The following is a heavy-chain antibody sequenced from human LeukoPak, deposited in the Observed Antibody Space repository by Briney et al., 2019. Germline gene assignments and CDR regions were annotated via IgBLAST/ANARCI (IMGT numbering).Heavy chain of an antibody. J-gene: IGHJ4*02. CDR2: MNPNSGDT. V-gene: IGHV1-8*01. Sequence: GASVKVAGKASGYTFSNYDINWVRQAAGQGLEWMGWMNPNSGDTDYVQKFRGRVTMTRNTATNTAYMELNSLRSDDTAVYYCARSGFGGNVYFDYWGQGALVTVSS. CDR1: GYTFSNYD. CDR3: ARSGFGGNVYFDY. D-gene: IGHD1-26*01.